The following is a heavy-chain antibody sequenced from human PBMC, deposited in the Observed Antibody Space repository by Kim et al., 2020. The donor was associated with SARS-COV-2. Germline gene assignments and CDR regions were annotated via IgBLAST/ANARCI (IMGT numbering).Heavy chain of an antibody. CDR2: TTRDGDGS. J-gene: IGHJ4*02. Sequence: GGSLRLSCSASGFTFSDYAIHWVRRAPGMGLQYVSATTRDGDGSFYADSVKDRFSIFIDNSKNTLFLQMSGLRIEDTAIYYCVRYGRNYGAVHWGQGTLVRVS. D-gene: IGHD1-7*01. CDR1: GFTFSDYA. V-gene: IGHV3-64D*06. CDR3: VRYGRNYGAVH.